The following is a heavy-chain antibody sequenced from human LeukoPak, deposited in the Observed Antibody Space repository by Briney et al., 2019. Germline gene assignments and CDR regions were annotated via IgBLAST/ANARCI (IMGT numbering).Heavy chain of an antibody. CDR2: ISYDGSNK. D-gene: IGHD2-15*01. J-gene: IGHJ5*02. V-gene: IGHV3-30*18. CDR3: AKGGSWSGDP. Sequence: GGSLRLSCAASGFTFSSYAVTWVRQAPGKGLEWVAVISYDGSNKYYADSVKGRFTISRDNSKNTLYLQMNSLRAEDTAVYYCAKGGSWSGDPWGQGTLVTVSS. CDR1: GFTFSSYA.